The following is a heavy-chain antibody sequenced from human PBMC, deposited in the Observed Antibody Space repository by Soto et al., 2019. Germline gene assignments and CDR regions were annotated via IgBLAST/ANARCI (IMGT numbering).Heavy chain of an antibody. CDR3: ARERTTVTTIYGMDV. J-gene: IGHJ6*02. CDR2: INPNSGGT. D-gene: IGHD4-17*01. Sequence: ASVKVSCKASGGTFSSYAISWVRQAPGQGLEWMGWINPNSGGTNYAQKFQGWVTMTRDTSISTAYMELSRLRSDDTAVYYCARERTTVTTIYGMDVWGQGTTVTSP. CDR1: GGTFSSYA. V-gene: IGHV1-2*04.